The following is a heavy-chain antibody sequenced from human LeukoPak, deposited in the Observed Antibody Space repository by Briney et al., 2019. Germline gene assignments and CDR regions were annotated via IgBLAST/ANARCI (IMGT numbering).Heavy chain of an antibody. CDR2: IRQDGNIK. D-gene: IGHD1-1*01. V-gene: IGHV3-7*01. CDR3: AREIVGYDAFDI. CDR1: EFTLGSYC. J-gene: IGHJ3*02. Sequence: PGGSLRLSCTASEFTLGSYCVSWVRQTPAKGLEWMANIRQDGNIKYYVDSVRGRFSISRDNAKNSLYLQMNNLRVDDTALYYCAREIVGYDAFDIWGQGTMVTVSS.